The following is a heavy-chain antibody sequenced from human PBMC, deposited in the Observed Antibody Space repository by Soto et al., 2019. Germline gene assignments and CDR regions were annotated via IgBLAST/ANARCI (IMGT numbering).Heavy chain of an antibody. CDR1: GYTFTSCD. CDR2: MNPNSGNT. D-gene: IGHD6-19*01. V-gene: IGHV1-8*01. J-gene: IGHJ5*02. CDR3: ARGASFYSSGWFDP. Sequence: ASVKVSCKASGYTFTSCDINWVRQATGQGLEWMGWMNPNSGNTGYAQKFQGRVTMTRNTSISTAYMELSSLRSEDTAVYYCARGASFYSSGWFDPWGQGTLVTVSS.